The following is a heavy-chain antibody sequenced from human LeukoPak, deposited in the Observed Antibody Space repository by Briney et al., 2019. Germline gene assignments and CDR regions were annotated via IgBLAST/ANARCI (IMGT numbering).Heavy chain of an antibody. J-gene: IGHJ3*02. V-gene: IGHV3-30*02. CDR3: ARDSAVSYDTSGLHAFDI. D-gene: IGHD3-22*01. CDR1: GFTFTANG. Sequence: GGSLRLSCAASGFTFTANGMHWVRQAPGKGLEWVAFIRPDGHNKYSADSMKGRFTISRDNAKNTLYLQMNNLRAEDTAMYYCARDSAVSYDTSGLHAFDIWGQGTMVSVSS. CDR2: IRPDGHNK.